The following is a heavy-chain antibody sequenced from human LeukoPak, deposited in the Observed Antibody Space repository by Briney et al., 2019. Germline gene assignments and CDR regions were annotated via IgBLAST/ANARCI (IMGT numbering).Heavy chain of an antibody. CDR3: ANDGVAAEPRGFDY. CDR2: IHYSGST. CDR1: GRSISSSTYY. V-gene: IGHV4-39*01. D-gene: IGHD6-13*01. J-gene: IGHJ4*02. Sequence: SETLSLTCTVSGRSISSSTYYWGWIRQPPGKGLEWIGNIHYSGSTYYNPSLKSRVTISVDTSKNQFSLFLSSVTAADTAVYYCANDGVAAEPRGFDYWCQGTLVTVSS.